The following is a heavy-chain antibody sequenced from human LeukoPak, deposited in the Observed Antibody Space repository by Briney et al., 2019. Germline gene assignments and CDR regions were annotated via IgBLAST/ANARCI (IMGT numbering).Heavy chain of an antibody. Sequence: PGGSLRLSCAASGFTFSSYAMHWVRQAPGKGLEYVSAIGSNGGSTYYANSVKGRFTISRDNSKNTLYLQMGSLRAEDMAVYYCARADARGYSSSYDAFDIWGQGTMVTVSS. CDR1: GFTFSSYA. V-gene: IGHV3-64*01. D-gene: IGHD6-19*01. CDR3: ARADARGYSSSYDAFDI. J-gene: IGHJ3*02. CDR2: IGSNGGST.